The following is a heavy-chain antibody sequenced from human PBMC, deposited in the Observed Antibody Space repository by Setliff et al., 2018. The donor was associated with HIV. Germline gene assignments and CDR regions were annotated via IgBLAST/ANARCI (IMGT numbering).Heavy chain of an antibody. V-gene: IGHV3-30*04. Sequence: GGSLRLSCAASGFTFRDFAMHWVRHVPGKGLEWLAVISYTATHISYGDSMKGRFTISRDNSENTLYLKMNSLRDDGTAVYYCAKDRDTTGWYVTTQFDYWGQGTLVTVSS. CDR2: ISYTATHI. CDR3: AKDRDTTGWYVTTQFDY. D-gene: IGHD6-19*01. J-gene: IGHJ4*02. CDR1: GFTFRDFA.